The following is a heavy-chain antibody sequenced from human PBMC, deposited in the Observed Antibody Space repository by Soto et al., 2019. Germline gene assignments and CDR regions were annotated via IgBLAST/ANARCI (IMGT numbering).Heavy chain of an antibody. CDR2: IWYDGSNK. J-gene: IGHJ4*02. CDR3: ARGSGYQLLSEHVY. Sequence: QVQLVESGGGVVQPGRSLRLSCAASGFTFSSYGMHWVRQAPGKGLEWVAVIWYDGSNKYYADSVKGRFTISRDNSKNKLYLQMNSLRAEDTAVYYCARGSGYQLLSEHVYWGQGTLVTVSS. D-gene: IGHD2-2*01. V-gene: IGHV3-33*01. CDR1: GFTFSSYG.